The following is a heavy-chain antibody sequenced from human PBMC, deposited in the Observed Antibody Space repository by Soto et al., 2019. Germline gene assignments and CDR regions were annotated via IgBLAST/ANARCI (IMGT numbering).Heavy chain of an antibody. D-gene: IGHD5-18*01. CDR2: ISSSGSTI. Sequence: EVQLVESGGGLVQPGGSLRLSCAASGFTFSSYEMNWVRQAPGKGLEWVSYISSSGSTIYYADSVKGRFTISRDNTKNSLYLQMNSLRAEDTAVYYCARVQLWLRYFDYWGQGTLVTVSS. CDR1: GFTFSSYE. J-gene: IGHJ4*02. V-gene: IGHV3-48*03. CDR3: ARVQLWLRYFDY.